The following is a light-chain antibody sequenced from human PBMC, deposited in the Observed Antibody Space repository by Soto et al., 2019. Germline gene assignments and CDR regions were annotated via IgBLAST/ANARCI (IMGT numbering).Light chain of an antibody. CDR1: QSVCSRC. Sequence: ETVLTQSPGTLSLSPGERVTLSCRTSQSVCSRCFAWYQQKPGQSPRLLIYGASTRATGIPARFSGSGSGTDFTLTISRLEPEDFAVYYCQPYGTTPWTFGQGTKVAIK. CDR2: GAS. V-gene: IGKV3-20*01. CDR3: QPYGTTPWT. J-gene: IGKJ1*01.